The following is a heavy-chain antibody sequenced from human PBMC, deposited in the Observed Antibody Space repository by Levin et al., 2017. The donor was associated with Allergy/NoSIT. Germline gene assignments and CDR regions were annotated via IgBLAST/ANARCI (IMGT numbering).Heavy chain of an antibody. J-gene: IGHJ4*02. Sequence: GESLKISCAASGFTFSSYSMNWVRQAPGKGLEWVSSISSSSSYIYYADSVKGRFTISRDNAKNSLYLQMNSLRAEDTAVYYCARAERGYSGYDADYWGQGTLVTVSS. CDR1: GFTFSSYS. D-gene: IGHD5-12*01. CDR3: ARAERGYSGYDADY. CDR2: ISSSSSYI. V-gene: IGHV3-21*01.